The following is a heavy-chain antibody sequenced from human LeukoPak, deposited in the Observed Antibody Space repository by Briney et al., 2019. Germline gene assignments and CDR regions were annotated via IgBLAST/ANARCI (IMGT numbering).Heavy chain of an antibody. Sequence: SETLSLTCTVSGGSISSSSYYWGWIRQPPGKGLEWIGSIYYSGSTYYNPSLKSRVTISVDTSKNQFSLKLSSVTAADTAVYYCARAPNAHSWGIVVVPAASYDAFDIWGQGTMVTVSS. CDR1: GGSISSSSYY. CDR2: IYYSGST. J-gene: IGHJ3*02. CDR3: ARAPNAHSWGIVVVPAASYDAFDI. V-gene: IGHV4-39*01. D-gene: IGHD2-2*01.